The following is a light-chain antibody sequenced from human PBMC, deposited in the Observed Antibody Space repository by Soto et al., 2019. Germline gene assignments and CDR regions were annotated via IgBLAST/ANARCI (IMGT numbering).Light chain of an antibody. CDR1: QSVSSK. Sequence: ETVMTQSPATLSLSPGERPTLSCRASQSVSSKLVWYQQKPGQAPRFLIYGASTRATGIPARFRGSGSGTEFTLTIDSLQSEDFAVYYCQQYNDWPPAFGGGTKVDIK. J-gene: IGKJ4*01. CDR3: QQYNDWPPA. CDR2: GAS. V-gene: IGKV3-15*01.